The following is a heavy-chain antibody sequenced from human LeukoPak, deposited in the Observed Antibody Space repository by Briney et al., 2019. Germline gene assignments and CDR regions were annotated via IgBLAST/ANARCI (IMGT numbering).Heavy chain of an antibody. J-gene: IGHJ4*02. D-gene: IGHD3-22*01. Sequence: GGSLRLSCATSGFTFNSFGMHWARQAPGKGLEWVAFISYDGSNKDYADSVKGRFTISRDNSKNTLYLQMNSLRAEDTAVYYCAKDLSHYYDSSGYTDYWGQGTLVTVSS. V-gene: IGHV3-30*18. CDR1: GFTFNSFG. CDR2: ISYDGSNK. CDR3: AKDLSHYYDSSGYTDY.